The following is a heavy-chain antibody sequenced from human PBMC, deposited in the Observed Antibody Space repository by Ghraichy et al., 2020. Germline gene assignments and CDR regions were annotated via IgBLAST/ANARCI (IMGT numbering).Heavy chain of an antibody. J-gene: IGHJ6*02. V-gene: IGHV3-48*02. CDR3: ARGSTVVRFYYYDGMDV. CDR2: ITSSSRTK. D-gene: IGHD4-23*01. Sequence: GGSLRLSCVGSGFPFSSYSMNWVRQSPGKGLEWVSYITSSSRTKSYADTAKGRFTISRDNAQNSLYLQMNNLRDEDTAVYYCARGSTVVRFYYYDGMDVWGQGTTVTVSS. CDR1: GFPFSSYS.